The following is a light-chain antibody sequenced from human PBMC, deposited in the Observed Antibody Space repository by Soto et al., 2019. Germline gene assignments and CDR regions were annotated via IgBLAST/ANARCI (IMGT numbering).Light chain of an antibody. V-gene: IGLV2-23*02. Sequence: QSALTQPASVSGSPGQSITISCTGTSSDVGSYNLVSWYQQHPGKAPKLMILDVNKRPSGVSNRFSGSKSGNTASLTISGLQAEDEADYYCCSYAGGTVVFGGGTKLTVL. CDR1: SSDVGSYNL. CDR3: CSYAGGTVV. J-gene: IGLJ3*02. CDR2: DVN.